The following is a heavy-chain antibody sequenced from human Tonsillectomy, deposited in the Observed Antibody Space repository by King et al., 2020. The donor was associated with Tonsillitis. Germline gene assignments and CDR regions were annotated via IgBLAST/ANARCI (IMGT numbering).Heavy chain of an antibody. J-gene: IGHJ4*02. Sequence: VQLVESGGGLVQPGRSLRLSCTTSGFTFGEYAMSWVRQAPGKGLEWVGFIRSKAYGEATQYAASVKGRFTISRDDSKSIAYLQMNTLKTEDTAVYYCSRIMAYGTGTYFNANFFYFWGQGAMVTVSS. CDR2: IRSKAYGEAT. CDR1: GFTFGEYA. D-gene: IGHD3-10*01. CDR3: SRIMAYGTGTYFNANFFYF. V-gene: IGHV3-49*04.